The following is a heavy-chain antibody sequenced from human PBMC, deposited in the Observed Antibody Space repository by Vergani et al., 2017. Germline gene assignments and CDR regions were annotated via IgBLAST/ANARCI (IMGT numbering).Heavy chain of an antibody. V-gene: IGHV3-49*03. CDR3: LRGQVTMLRGSDALDI. D-gene: IGHD3-10*01. CDR1: GFTFGYYA. CDR2: IRSKAYGQAT. J-gene: IGHJ3*02. Sequence: EVQLVESGGDLVQPGRSLRLSCTASGFTFGYYAMDWFRQAPGQGLEWVGGIRSKAYGQATRYAASVKGRFTISRDDSKSIAYLQMNNLQTEDTDMYYCLRGQVTMLRGSDALDIWGQRTMGTVSS.